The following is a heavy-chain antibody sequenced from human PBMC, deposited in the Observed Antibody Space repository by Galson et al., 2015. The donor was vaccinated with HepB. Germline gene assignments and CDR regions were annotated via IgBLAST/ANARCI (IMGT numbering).Heavy chain of an antibody. D-gene: IGHD3-22*01. CDR3: ARERNHGPYDSSGNDAFDI. CDR1: GYTFTSYY. V-gene: IGHV1-46*01. CDR2: INPSGGST. Sequence: SVKVSCKASGYTFTSYYMHWVRQAPGQGLEWMGIINPSGGSTSYAQKFQGRVTMTRDTSTSTVYMELSSLRSEDTAVYYCARERNHGPYDSSGNDAFDIWGQGTMVTVSS. J-gene: IGHJ3*02.